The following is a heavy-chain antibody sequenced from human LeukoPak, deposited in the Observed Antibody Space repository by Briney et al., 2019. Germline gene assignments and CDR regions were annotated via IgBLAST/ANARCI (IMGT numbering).Heavy chain of an antibody. V-gene: IGHV4-34*01. Sequence: SETLSLTCAVYGGSFSGYYWSWIRQPPGKGLEWIGEINHSGSTNYNPSLKSRVTISVDTSKNQFSLKLSSVTAADTAVYYCARLRGGVFDYWGHGTLVTVSS. D-gene: IGHD2-8*01. J-gene: IGHJ4*01. CDR1: GGSFSGYY. CDR2: INHSGST. CDR3: ARLRGGVFDY.